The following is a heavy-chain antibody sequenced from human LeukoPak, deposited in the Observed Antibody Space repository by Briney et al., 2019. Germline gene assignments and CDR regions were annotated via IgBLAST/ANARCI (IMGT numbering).Heavy chain of an antibody. CDR1: GYTFANYG. CDR3: ARGTMRDGH. Sequence: ASVKVSCKASGYTFANYGIIWVRQAPGQGLEWLGWINTYNGHTNYVEKLHDRLTLTTDTSTSTAYMELRSLRSDDTAFYYCARGTMRDGHWGQGTLVTVSA. D-gene: IGHD5-24*01. V-gene: IGHV1-18*01. J-gene: IGHJ4*02. CDR2: INTYNGHT.